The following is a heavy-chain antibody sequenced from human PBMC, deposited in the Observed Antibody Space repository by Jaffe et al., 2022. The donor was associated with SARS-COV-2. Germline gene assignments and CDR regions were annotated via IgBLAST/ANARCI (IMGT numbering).Heavy chain of an antibody. V-gene: IGHV3-48*02. Sequence: EVQLVESGGGLVQPGGSLRLSCAASGFTFSSYSMNWVRQAPGKGLEWVSYISSSSSTIYYADSVKGRFTISRDNAKNSLYLQMNSLRDEDTAVYYCARDGEWELLSYGAFDIWGQGTMVTVSS. CDR2: ISSSSSTI. J-gene: IGHJ3*02. D-gene: IGHD1-26*01. CDR1: GFTFSSYS. CDR3: ARDGEWELLSYGAFDI.